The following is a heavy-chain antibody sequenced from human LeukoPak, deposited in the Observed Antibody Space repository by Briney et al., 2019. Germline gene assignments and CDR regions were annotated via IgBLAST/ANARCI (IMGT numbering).Heavy chain of an antibody. CDR1: GSSISSSSYY. CDR3: ARDSSGWYLFDY. J-gene: IGHJ4*02. D-gene: IGHD6-19*01. V-gene: IGHV4-39*02. Sequence: SETLSLTCTVSGSSISSSSYYWGWTRQPPGKGLEWIGSIYYSGCTYYNPPLKSRVTISVDTSKNQFSLKLSSVAAADTAVYYCARDSSGWYLFDYWGQGTLVTVSS. CDR2: IYYSGCT.